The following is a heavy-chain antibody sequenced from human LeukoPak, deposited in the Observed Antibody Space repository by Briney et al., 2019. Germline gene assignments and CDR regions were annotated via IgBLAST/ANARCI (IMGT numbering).Heavy chain of an antibody. CDR1: GFTFSSYG. J-gene: IGHJ4*02. D-gene: IGHD2-15*01. V-gene: IGHV3-30*03. CDR2: ISYDGSNK. Sequence: GGSLRLSCAASGFTFSSYGMHWVRQAPGKGLEWVAVISYDGSNKYYADSVKGRFTISRDNSKNTLYLQMNSLRAEDTAVYYCASPYCSGGSCYPAVDYWGQGTLVTVSS. CDR3: ASPYCSGGSCYPAVDY.